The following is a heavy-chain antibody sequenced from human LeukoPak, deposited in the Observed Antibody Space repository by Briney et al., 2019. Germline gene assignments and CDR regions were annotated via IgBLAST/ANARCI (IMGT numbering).Heavy chain of an antibody. Sequence: PGGSLRLSCAASGFTFRSYGMHWVRQVPGKGLEWVAIISYDGSVKYYADSVKCRFTISRDSFNDTLYLQMNSLRPDDSAVYYCARDRSGSYSRDYWGQGTLVTVSS. J-gene: IGHJ4*02. CDR3: ARDRSGSYSRDY. CDR2: ISYDGSVK. CDR1: GFTFRSYG. D-gene: IGHD1-26*01. V-gene: IGHV3-30*03.